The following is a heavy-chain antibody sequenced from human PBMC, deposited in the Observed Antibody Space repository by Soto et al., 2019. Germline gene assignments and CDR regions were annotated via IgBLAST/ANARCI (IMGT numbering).Heavy chain of an antibody. Sequence: QVQLVQSGAEVKKPGASVKVSCKASGYTFSDHDINRLRQASGQGPEWLGRMNPNSGVTGYAQNFQGRVTMTRDTSKRAAYMELSSLRSEDTAVYYCARVGGNWNDDYFDYWGQGTLVTVSS. V-gene: IGHV1-8*01. CDR3: ARVGGNWNDDYFDY. D-gene: IGHD1-1*01. CDR2: MNPNSGVT. CDR1: GYTFSDHD. J-gene: IGHJ4*02.